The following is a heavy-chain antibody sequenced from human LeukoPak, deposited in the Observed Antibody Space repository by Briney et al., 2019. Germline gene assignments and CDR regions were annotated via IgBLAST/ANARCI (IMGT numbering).Heavy chain of an antibody. V-gene: IGHV3-7*01. J-gene: IGHJ4*02. CDR1: GFTFSSYW. Sequence: PGGSLRLSCAASGFTFSSYWMSWVRQAPGKGLEWVANIKQDGSEKYYVDSVKGRFTISRDNAKNSLYLQMNSLRAEDTAVYYCARDYYSSSQTFYFDYWGQGTLVTVSS. CDR2: IKQDGSEK. CDR3: ARDYYSSSQTFYFDY. D-gene: IGHD6-13*01.